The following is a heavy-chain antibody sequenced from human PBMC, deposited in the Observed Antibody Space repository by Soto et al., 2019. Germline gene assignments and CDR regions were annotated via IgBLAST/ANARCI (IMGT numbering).Heavy chain of an antibody. Sequence: GWSLRLSCAASGFTFSSYAMHWVRQAPGKGLEWVAVISYDGSNKYYADSVKGRFTISRDNSKNTLYLQINSLRAEDTAVYYCPRVDLDDWGQGT. CDR2: ISYDGSNK. CDR3: PRVDLDD. V-gene: IGHV3-30-3*01. CDR1: GFTFSSYA. J-gene: IGHJ4*02.